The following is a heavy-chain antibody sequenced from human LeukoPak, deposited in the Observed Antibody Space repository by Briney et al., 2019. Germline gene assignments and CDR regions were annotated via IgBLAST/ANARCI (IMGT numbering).Heavy chain of an antibody. Sequence: GGSLRLSCTASGFNFDDYAMHWVRQPPGKGLEWVSGISGSGFNTYYADSVKGRFTISRDNSKNTLYLQMNSLRAEDTAVYYCAKRGVGIAAAIDYWGQGTLVTVSS. CDR3: AKRGVGIAAAIDY. D-gene: IGHD6-13*01. CDR1: GFNFDDYA. J-gene: IGHJ4*02. V-gene: IGHV3-23*01. CDR2: ISGSGFNT.